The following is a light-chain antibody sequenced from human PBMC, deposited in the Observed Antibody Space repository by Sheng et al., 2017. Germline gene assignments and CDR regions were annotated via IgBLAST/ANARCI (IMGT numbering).Light chain of an antibody. CDR3: QQRSNWPLFT. CDR2: DAS. V-gene: IGKV3-11*01. CDR1: QSITNY. Sequence: EIVLTQSPATLSLSPGERATLSCRASQSITNYLAWYQHKPGQAPRLLIYDASNRATGIPARFSGSGSGXDFTLTISSLEPEDFAVYYCQQRSNWPLFTFGPGTKVDMK. J-gene: IGKJ3*01.